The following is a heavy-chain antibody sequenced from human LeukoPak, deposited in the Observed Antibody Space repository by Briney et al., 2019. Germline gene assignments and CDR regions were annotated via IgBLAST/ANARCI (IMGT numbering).Heavy chain of an antibody. CDR2: XNHSGST. V-gene: IGHV4-34*01. D-gene: IGHD2-8*01. CDR3: ARGGECTNGVCLNWFDP. Sequence: GXXNHSGSTNYNPSLKSRVTVSVDTSKNQFSLKLSSVTAADTAVYYCARGGECTNGVCLNWFDPWGQGTLVTVSS. J-gene: IGHJ5*02.